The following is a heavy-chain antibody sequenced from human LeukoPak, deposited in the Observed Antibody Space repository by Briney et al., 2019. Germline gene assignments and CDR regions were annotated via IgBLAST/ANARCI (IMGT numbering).Heavy chain of an antibody. CDR1: GFTFSSYA. J-gene: IGHJ4*02. CDR2: IKSNADGGTP. Sequence: GGSLRLSCAVSGFTFSSYAMSWVRQAPGKGLEWVGRIKSNADGGTPDYAAPARGRLTISRDDSKNTLYLQMNSLKTEDTAVYYCTTFYHEYSPYWGRGTLVTVSS. D-gene: IGHD2/OR15-2a*01. CDR3: TTFYHEYSPY. V-gene: IGHV3-15*01.